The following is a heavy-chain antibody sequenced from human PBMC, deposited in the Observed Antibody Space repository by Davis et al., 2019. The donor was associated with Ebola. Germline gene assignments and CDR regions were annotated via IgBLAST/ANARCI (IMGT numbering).Heavy chain of an antibody. V-gene: IGHV4-39*07. D-gene: IGHD6-19*01. CDR2: IYYSGTT. J-gene: IGHJ5*01. Sequence: SETLSLTCTVSGGSISSSSYYWGWIRHPPGKGLEWTGSIYYSGTTNYNPSLESRVTISVDTSKNQFSLKLSSVTAADTAIYYCSRAARQCGPAGYFESWGQGTLVTVSS. CDR1: GGSISSSSYY. CDR3: SRAARQCGPAGYFES.